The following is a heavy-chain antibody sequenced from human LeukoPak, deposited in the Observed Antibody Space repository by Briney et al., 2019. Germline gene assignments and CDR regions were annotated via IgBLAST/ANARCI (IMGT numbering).Heavy chain of an antibody. CDR3: ARGVAGPLAGYYYYGMDV. J-gene: IGHJ6*02. D-gene: IGHD6-19*01. V-gene: IGHV1-2*02. CDR1: GYTFTGYY. CDR2: INPNSGGT. Sequence: ASVKVSCKASGYTFTGYYMHWVRQAPGQGLEWMGWINPNSGGTNYAQKFQGRFTMTRNTSISTAYMELSSLRSEDTAVYYCARGVAGPLAGYYYYGMDVWGQGTTVTVSS.